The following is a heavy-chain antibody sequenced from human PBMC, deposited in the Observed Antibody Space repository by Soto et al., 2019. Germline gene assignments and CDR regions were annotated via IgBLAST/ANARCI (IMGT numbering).Heavy chain of an antibody. CDR2: ISVDSIYI. J-gene: IGHJ4*02. D-gene: IGHD3-10*01. V-gene: IGHV3-23*01. CDR1: GFTFTNYA. Sequence: EVQLLESGGGLVQPGGSLRLSCAASGFTFTNYALHWVRQAPGKGLEWVSSISVDSIYIYYRDSVQGRFTISRDNSKNMLYMDMTSLGAEDTAVYYCAHRGVHNLASYFERWGQGTLVTVSS. CDR3: AHRGVHNLASYFER.